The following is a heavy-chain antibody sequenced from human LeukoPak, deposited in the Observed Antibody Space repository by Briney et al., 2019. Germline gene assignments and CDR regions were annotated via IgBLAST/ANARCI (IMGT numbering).Heavy chain of an antibody. CDR2: IRYDGNNK. Sequence: GGSLRLSCAAYGFTFSNYGMHWVRQAPGKGLEWVAFIRYDGNNKYYPDSVKGRFTISRDNSKNTLYLQMNSLRAEDTAVYYCAKDWTTVGNGDPYYFDYWGQGTLVTVSS. J-gene: IGHJ4*02. D-gene: IGHD4-11*01. CDR3: AKDWTTVGNGDPYYFDY. CDR1: GFTFSNYG. V-gene: IGHV3-30*02.